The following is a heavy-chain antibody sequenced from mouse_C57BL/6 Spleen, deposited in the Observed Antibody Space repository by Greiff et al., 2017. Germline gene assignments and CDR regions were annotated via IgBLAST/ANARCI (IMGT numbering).Heavy chain of an antibody. CDR2: IQPNSGST. V-gene: IGHV1-64*01. D-gene: IGHD1-1*01. CDR1: GYTFTSYW. J-gene: IGHJ1*03. CDR3: ARPSTEGYFDV. Sequence: QVQLQQPGAELVKPGASVKLSCKASGYTFTSYWMHWVKQRPGQGLEWIGMIQPNSGSTNYNEKFKSKATLTVDKSSSTAYMQLSSLTSEDSAVYYCARPSTEGYFDVWGTGTTVTVSS.